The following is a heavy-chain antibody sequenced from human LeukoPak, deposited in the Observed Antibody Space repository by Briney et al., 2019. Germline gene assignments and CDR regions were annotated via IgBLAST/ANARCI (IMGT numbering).Heavy chain of an antibody. V-gene: IGHV1-2*02. D-gene: IGHD6-13*01. J-gene: IGHJ4*02. CDR3: ARAAQQLVQVDY. Sequence: ASVKVSCKASGYTFTCYYMHWVRQAPGQGLEWMGWINPNSGGTNYAQKFQGRVTMTRDTSISTAYMELSRLRSDDTAVYYCARAAQQLVQVDYWGQGTLVTVSS. CDR1: GYTFTCYY. CDR2: INPNSGGT.